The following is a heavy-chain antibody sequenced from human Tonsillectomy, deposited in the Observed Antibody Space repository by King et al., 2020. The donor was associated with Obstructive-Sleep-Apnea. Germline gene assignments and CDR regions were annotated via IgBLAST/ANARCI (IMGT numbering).Heavy chain of an antibody. CDR2: NSYSGST. Sequence: LQLQESGPGLVEPSQTPSLTCTFSCGSTSSGGCYWSWILHPPGKGLEWVVYNSYSGSTYTKPSLKSRVTISVDTSNNQFSLKLSSCTAADTAVYYCARTCSSTSCFDYWGQGTLVTVSS. D-gene: IGHD2-2*01. CDR3: ARTCSSTSCFDY. V-gene: IGHV4-31*03. CDR1: CGSTSSGGCY. J-gene: IGHJ4*02.